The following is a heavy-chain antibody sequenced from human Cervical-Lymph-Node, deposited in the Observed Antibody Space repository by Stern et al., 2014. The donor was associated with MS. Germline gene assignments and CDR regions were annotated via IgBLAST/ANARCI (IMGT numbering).Heavy chain of an antibody. CDR3: ARQRYFDY. CDR2: IFPGGSDI. V-gene: IGHV5-51*01. CDR1: GYTFTSYW. J-gene: IGHJ4*02. Sequence: VQLVESGPEVKRPGESLKISCQASGYTFTSYWIGWARQMPGKGLEWIAIIFPGGSDIRYSPSFQGQVTISADNSSSTAYLQWNNLKASDTAIYYCARQRYFDYWGQGTLVTVSS.